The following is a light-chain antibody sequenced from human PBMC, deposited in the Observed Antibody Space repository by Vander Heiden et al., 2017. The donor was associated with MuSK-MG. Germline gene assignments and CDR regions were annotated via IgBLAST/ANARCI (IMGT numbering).Light chain of an antibody. Sequence: DIQMTQSPFTLSASVGDRVTITCRASQNINSWLAWYHQRPGKAPKLLIYKASNLESGVPSRFSGSGYGTDFTLTISSLQPDDFATYYCQQDHSSPWTFGQGTKVEIK. CDR1: QNINSW. CDR3: QQDHSSPWT. J-gene: IGKJ1*01. CDR2: KAS. V-gene: IGKV1-5*03.